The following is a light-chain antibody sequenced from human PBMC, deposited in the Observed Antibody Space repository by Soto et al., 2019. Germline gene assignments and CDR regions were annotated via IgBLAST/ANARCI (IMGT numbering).Light chain of an antibody. CDR3: QQYNNWPRT. Sequence: IVLTHSPGTLSLSPGEIATLSCRASQSVSSSFLAWYQQKVGQAPRLLIYGASSRATGIPDRFSGSGSGTDFTLTISRLEPEDFAVYYCQQYNNWPRTFGQGTKVDIK. CDR2: GAS. J-gene: IGKJ1*01. V-gene: IGKV3-20*01. CDR1: QSVSSSF.